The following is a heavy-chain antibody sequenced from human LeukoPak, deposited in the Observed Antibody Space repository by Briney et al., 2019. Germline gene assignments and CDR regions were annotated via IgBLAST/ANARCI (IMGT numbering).Heavy chain of an antibody. D-gene: IGHD5-12*01. V-gene: IGHV3-21*01. Sequence: PGGSLRLSCAASGFTFSSYSMNWVRQAPGKGLEWVSSISSSSSYIYYADSVKGRFTISRDKAKNSLYLQMNSLRAEDTAVYYCARDRAPVASFDYWGQGTLVTVSS. J-gene: IGHJ4*02. CDR2: ISSSSSYI. CDR3: ARDRAPVASFDY. CDR1: GFTFSSYS.